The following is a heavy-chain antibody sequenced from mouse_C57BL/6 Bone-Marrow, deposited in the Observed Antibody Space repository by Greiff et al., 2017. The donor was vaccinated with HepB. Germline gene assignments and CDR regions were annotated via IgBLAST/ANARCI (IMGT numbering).Heavy chain of an antibody. CDR2: IDPSDSYT. J-gene: IGHJ2*01. D-gene: IGHD3-2*02. CDR3: ARELRLGYYFDY. Sequence: QLQLKQPGAELVMPGASVKLSCKASGYTFTSYWMHWVKQRPGQDLEWIGEIDPSDSYTNYNQKFKGKSTLTVDKSSSTAYMQLSSLTSEDSAVYYCARELRLGYYFDYWGQGTTLTVSS. CDR1: GYTFTSYW. V-gene: IGHV1-69*01.